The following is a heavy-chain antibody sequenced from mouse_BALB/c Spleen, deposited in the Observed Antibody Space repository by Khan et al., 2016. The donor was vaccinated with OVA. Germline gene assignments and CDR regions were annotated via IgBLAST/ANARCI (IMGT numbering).Heavy chain of an antibody. CDR2: IRLKSNNYAT. Sequence: EEKLEESGGGLVQPGGSMKLSCVASGFTFSNFWMNWVRQSPEKGLEWIAEIRLKSNNYATHYAESVKGRFTISRDEYKSSVYLKMNKLRAAATGIYSCTRPGGSYAWFAYWGQGTLVTVSA. CDR3: TRPGGSYAWFAY. CDR1: GFTFSNFW. J-gene: IGHJ3*01. D-gene: IGHD2-3*01. V-gene: IGHV6-6*02.